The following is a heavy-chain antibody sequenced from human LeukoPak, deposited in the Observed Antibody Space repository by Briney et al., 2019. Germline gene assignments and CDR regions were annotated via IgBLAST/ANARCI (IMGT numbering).Heavy chain of an antibody. D-gene: IGHD6-25*01. CDR2: IWYDGSNK. CDR3: AKERAAAVEGYFDD. Sequence: GGSLRLSCAASGFTFYNYGMHWVRQAPGKGLEWVAAIWYDGSNKYYADSVKGRFTISRDNSKNTRYLQMNSLRVEDTAVYYCAKERAAAVEGYFDDWGQGTLVTVSS. V-gene: IGHV3-33*06. J-gene: IGHJ4*02. CDR1: GFTFYNYG.